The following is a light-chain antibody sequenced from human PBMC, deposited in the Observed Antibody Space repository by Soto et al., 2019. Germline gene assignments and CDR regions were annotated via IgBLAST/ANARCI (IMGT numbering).Light chain of an antibody. J-gene: IGKJ1*01. CDR3: QHSYTTPLT. CDR2: AAS. Sequence: DIQMTQSPSSLSASIGDRVTITCRASQRIRTSLNWYQHKPGKAPKLLIYAASSLESGVPSRFSGSGWCKGFIVRISSLQPEDFATYYCQHSYTTPLTVGQGAQVDIK. V-gene: IGKV1-39*01. CDR1: QRIRTS.